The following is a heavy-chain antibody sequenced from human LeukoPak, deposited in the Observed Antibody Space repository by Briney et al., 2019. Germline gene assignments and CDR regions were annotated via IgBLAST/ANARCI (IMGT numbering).Heavy chain of an antibody. CDR1: GGTFSSYA. D-gene: IGHD6-13*01. J-gene: IGHJ4*02. CDR3: ASPPPPIDSSPEVPYYFDY. CDR2: IIPIFGTA. V-gene: IGHV1-69*01. Sequence: SVKVSCKASGGTFSSYAISWVRQAPGQGLEWMGGIIPIFGTANYAQKFQGRVTITADESTSIAYMELSSLRSEDTAVYYCASPPPPIDSSPEVPYYFDYWGQGTLVTVSS.